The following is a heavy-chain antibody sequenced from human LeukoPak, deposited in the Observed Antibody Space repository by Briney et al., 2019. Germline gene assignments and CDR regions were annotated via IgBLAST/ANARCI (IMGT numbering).Heavy chain of an antibody. CDR2: IWYDGSSK. CDR3: AKDRDGDSDY. CDR1: GFTFSSYG. D-gene: IGHD4-17*01. Sequence: GGSLRLSCAATGFTFSSYGMHWVRQAPGKGLEWVAVIWYDGSSKYYADSVKGRFTISRDNSKNTLYLQMNSLRAEDTAVYYCAKDRDGDSDYWGQGTLVTVPS. J-gene: IGHJ4*02. V-gene: IGHV3-33*06.